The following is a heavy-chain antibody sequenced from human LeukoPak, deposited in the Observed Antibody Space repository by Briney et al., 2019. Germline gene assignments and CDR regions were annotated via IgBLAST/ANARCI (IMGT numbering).Heavy chain of an antibody. V-gene: IGHV1-18*01. CDR1: GYSFTSYG. Sequence: ASVKVSCKASGYSFTSYGISWVREAPGRGLEWVGYISAYDGETRCAQKFQGRVTLTTDTSTGTVYMEMRRLRSDDTAVYYCARGGKNYFDFWGQGTLVTVSS. CDR3: ARGGKNYFDF. J-gene: IGHJ4*02. D-gene: IGHD1-26*01. CDR2: ISAYDGET.